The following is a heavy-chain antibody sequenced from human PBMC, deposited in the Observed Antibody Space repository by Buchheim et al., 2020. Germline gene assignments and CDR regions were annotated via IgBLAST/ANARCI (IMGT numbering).Heavy chain of an antibody. J-gene: IGHJ4*02. CDR3: AKGRGFDR. CDR1: GFTSGSYA. CDR2: IGGSGDKT. V-gene: IGHV3-23*01. Sequence: EVQLLASGGGLVQPGGSLRLSCAASGFTSGSYAMAWVRQAPGQGLEWVASIGGSGDKTYYRDPVKGRFTIPRDSSKNTLYLQMNSLRVEDTALYFCAKGRGFDRWGQGT.